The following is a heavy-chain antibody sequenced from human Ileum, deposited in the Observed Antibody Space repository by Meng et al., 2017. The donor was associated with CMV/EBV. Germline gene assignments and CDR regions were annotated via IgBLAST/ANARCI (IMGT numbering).Heavy chain of an antibody. CDR1: GFTFSSYA. V-gene: IGHV3-30*04. J-gene: IGHJ4*02. D-gene: IGHD2-2*01. CDR2: ISYDGSNK. CDR3: ARDRGIFVVVPAANDY. Sequence: GSLKISCAASGFTFSSYAMHWVRQAPGKGLEWVAVISYDGSNKYYADSVKGRFTISRDNSKNTLYLQMNSLRAEDTAVYYCARDRGIFVVVPAANDYWGQGTLVTVSS.